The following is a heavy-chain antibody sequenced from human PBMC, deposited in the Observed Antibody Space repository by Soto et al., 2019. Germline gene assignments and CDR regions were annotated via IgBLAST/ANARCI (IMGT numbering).Heavy chain of an antibody. V-gene: IGHV5-51*07. CDR1: GCSFTSYW. CDR2: IYPGDSDT. Sequence: AQTLTITCEGSGCSFTSYWIGCVHPMTGKGLEWMGIIYPGDSDTRYSPSFQGQVTISADKSISTAYLQWSSLKASDTAMYYCARKADIHNWFDLWGQGTLVPGSS. J-gene: IGHJ5*02. CDR3: ARKADIHNWFDL.